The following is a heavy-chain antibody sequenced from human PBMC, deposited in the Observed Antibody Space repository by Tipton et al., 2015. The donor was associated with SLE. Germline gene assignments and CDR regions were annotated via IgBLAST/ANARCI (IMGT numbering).Heavy chain of an antibody. CDR1: GGSISSSSYY. J-gene: IGHJ4*02. CDR2: IYYSGST. V-gene: IGHV4-61*05. CDR3: ARGGRGAKTDY. D-gene: IGHD3-10*01. Sequence: TLSLTCTVSGGSISSSSYYWGWIRQPPGKGLEWIGYIYYSGSTNYNPSLKSRVTISVDTSKNQFSLKLSPVTAADTAVYYCARGGRGAKTDYWGQGTLVTVSS.